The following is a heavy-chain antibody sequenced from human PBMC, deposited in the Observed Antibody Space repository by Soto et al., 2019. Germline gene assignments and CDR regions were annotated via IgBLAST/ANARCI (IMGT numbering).Heavy chain of an antibody. V-gene: IGHV3-74*01. D-gene: IGHD2-2*01. CDR3: ASRGAVVPAASFDY. CDR2: INSDGSRT. Sequence: EVQLVESGGALVQPGESLRLSCAASGFTFSSNYMHWVRQAPGKGLVWVSFINSDGSRTNYAASVKGRFTISRDNAKNTLYLQMTSLRAEDTAVYYCASRGAVVPAASFDYWGQGTLVTVSS. CDR1: GFTFSSNY. J-gene: IGHJ4*02.